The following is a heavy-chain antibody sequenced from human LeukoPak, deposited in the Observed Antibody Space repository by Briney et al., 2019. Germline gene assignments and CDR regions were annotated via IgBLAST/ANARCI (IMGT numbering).Heavy chain of an antibody. V-gene: IGHV4-30-4*01. CDR1: GGSISSGDYY. J-gene: IGHJ4*02. Sequence: SETLSLTCTVSGGSISSGDYYWSWLRQPPGKGLEWIGYIYYSGSTYYNPSLKSQVTISVDTSKNQFSLKLSSVTAADTAVYYCARRPVNLWFGSWDYRGQGTLVTVSS. CDR2: IYYSGST. D-gene: IGHD3-10*01. CDR3: ARRPVNLWFGSWDY.